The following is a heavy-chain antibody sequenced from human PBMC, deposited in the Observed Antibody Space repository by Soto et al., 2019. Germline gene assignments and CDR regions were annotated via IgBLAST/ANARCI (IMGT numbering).Heavy chain of an antibody. Sequence: QVQLQESGPGLVKPSQTLSLTCTVSGGSISSGGYYWSWIRQHPGKGLEWIGYIYYIGSTYHNPSLMSRITISVDTSKNLFSLRLTSVTAADWAGYYCARSVFPWGQGTLVTVSS. CDR3: ARSVFP. V-gene: IGHV4-31*03. CDR1: GGSISSGGYY. CDR2: IYYIGST. J-gene: IGHJ5*02.